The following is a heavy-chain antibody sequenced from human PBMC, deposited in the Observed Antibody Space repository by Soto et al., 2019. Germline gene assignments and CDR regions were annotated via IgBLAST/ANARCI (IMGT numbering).Heavy chain of an antibody. J-gene: IGHJ4*02. CDR1: GFTFSSYG. CDR3: ARDPLSSVVATLDY. D-gene: IGHD5-12*01. CDR2: IWYDGSNK. Sequence: GGSLRLSCAASGFTFSSYGMHWVRQAPGKGLEWVAVIWYDGSNKYYADSVKGRFTISRDSSKNTLYLQMNSLRAEDTAVYYCARDPLSSVVATLDYWGQGTLVTVSS. V-gene: IGHV3-33*01.